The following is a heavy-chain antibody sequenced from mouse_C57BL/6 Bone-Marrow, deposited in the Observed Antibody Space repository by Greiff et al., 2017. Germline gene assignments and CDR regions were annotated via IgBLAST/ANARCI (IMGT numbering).Heavy chain of an antibody. Sequence: QVQLQQPGAELVKPGASVKMSCKASGYTFTSYWITWVKQRPGQGLEWIGDIYPGSGSTNYNEKFKSKATLTVETSSSPAYMQLSSLTSEDSAVYYCALSGSSPLAYWGQGTLVTVSA. CDR2: IYPGSGST. J-gene: IGHJ3*01. D-gene: IGHD1-1*01. CDR3: ALSGSSPLAY. CDR1: GYTFTSYW. V-gene: IGHV1-55*01.